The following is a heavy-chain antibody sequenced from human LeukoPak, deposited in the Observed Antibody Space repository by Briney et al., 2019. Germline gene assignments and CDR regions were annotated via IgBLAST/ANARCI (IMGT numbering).Heavy chain of an antibody. CDR3: ARHDMDVAGAGLDYFDY. CDR1: GGSISRYY. D-gene: IGHD1-26*01. CDR2: IYYSGST. V-gene: IGHV4-59*08. Sequence: SETLSLTCTVSGGSISRYYWSWIRQPPGKGLEWIGYIYYSGSTNYNPSLKSRVTISVDTSKNQFSLKMSSVTAADTAMYYCARHDMDVAGAGLDYFDYWGQGTLVTVSS. J-gene: IGHJ4*02.